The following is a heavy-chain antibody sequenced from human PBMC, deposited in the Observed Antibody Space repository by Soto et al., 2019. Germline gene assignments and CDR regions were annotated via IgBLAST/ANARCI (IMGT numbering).Heavy chain of an antibody. CDR3: AHRPPERGLATFDP. D-gene: IGHD1-1*01. V-gene: IGHV2-5*02. J-gene: IGHJ5*02. CDR1: GFSLSTSGVA. CDR2: IYWDDDK. Sequence: QITLKESGPTLVKPTQTLTLTCTFSGFSLSTSGVAVGWIRQPPGKALEWLALIYWDDDKRYSPSLKSRLTITKDNPKNQVVLTMTNMDPVDTATYYCAHRPPERGLATFDPWGQGTLVTVSS.